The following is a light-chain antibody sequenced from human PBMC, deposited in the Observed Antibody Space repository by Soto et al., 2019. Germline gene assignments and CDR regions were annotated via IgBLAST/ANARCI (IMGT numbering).Light chain of an antibody. CDR2: DVY. V-gene: IGLV2-11*01. CDR1: SIGGFNY. J-gene: IGLJ1*01. CDR3: CTYAGIYTYV. Sequence: QSVLTQPRSVSGSPGQSVTISCTGSSIGGFNYVSWYQQHPGKAPRVVIYDVYKRPSGVPDRFSGSKSGNTASLTISGLQADDEADYYCCTYAGIYTYVFGSGTKVTVL.